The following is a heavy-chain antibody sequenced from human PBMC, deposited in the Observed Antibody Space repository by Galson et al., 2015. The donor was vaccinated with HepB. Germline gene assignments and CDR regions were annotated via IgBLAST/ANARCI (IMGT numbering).Heavy chain of an antibody. CDR2: IVVGSGNT. Sequence: SVKVSCKASGFTFTSSAMQWVRQARGQCLEWIGWIVVGSGNTNYAQKFQERVTISRDMSTNTAYMELSSLRSEDTAVYYCTAGPFGRDYYYYGMDVWGQGTTVTVSS. J-gene: IGHJ6*02. CDR3: TAGPFGRDYYYYGMDV. D-gene: IGHD3-16*01. V-gene: IGHV1-58*02. CDR1: GFTFTSSA.